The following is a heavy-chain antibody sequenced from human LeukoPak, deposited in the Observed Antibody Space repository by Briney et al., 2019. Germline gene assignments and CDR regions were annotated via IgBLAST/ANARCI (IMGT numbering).Heavy chain of an antibody. CDR3: ARDFDY. Sequence: SETLSLTCTVSGDYISSNYWSWIRQPAGQGLEWIGRIYSSGSTNYNPSLKSRVTMSVDTSKNQFSLKMSSVTAADTAMYYCARDFDYWGQGILVTVSS. V-gene: IGHV4-4*07. CDR1: GDYISSNY. J-gene: IGHJ4*02. CDR2: IYSSGST.